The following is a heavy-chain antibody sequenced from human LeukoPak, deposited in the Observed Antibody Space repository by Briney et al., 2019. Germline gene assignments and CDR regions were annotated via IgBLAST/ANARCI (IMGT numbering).Heavy chain of an antibody. V-gene: IGHV4-59*01. CDR3: ARLGRGGDWFDY. CDR2: IYYSGST. Sequence: PSETLSLTCTVSGGSMSTYYWSWIRQPPGKGPEWIGYIYYSGSTNYNSSLKSRVSMSVDTSKNQFSQKVNSVTAADAAVHYCARLGRGGDWFDYWGQGTLVTVSS. D-gene: IGHD2-21*02. CDR1: GGSMSTYY. J-gene: IGHJ4*02.